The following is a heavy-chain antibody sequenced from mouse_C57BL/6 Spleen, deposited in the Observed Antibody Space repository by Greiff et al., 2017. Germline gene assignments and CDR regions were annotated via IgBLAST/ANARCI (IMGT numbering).Heavy chain of an antibody. D-gene: IGHD1-1*01. J-gene: IGHJ1*03. Sequence: EVQGVESGGGLVKPGGSLKLSCAASGFTFSDYGMHWVRQAPEKGLAWVAYISSGSRTIYYADTVKGRFTISRDNAKNTLFRQRTSLRSEDTAMYYCASYYYDWYFDVWGTGTTVTVSS. CDR3: ASYYYDWYFDV. CDR1: GFTFSDYG. CDR2: ISSGSRTI. V-gene: IGHV5-17*01.